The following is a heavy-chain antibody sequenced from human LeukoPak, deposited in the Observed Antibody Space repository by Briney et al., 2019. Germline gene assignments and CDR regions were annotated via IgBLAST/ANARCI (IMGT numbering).Heavy chain of an antibody. D-gene: IGHD5-12*01. J-gene: IGHJ4*02. V-gene: IGHV1-69*13. CDR3: ARDLDRGYDSG. CDR1: GYTFTSYD. Sequence: GASVKVSCKASGYTFTSYDINWVRQAPGQGLEWMGGIIPIFGTANYAQKFQGRVTITADESTSTAYMELSSLRSEDTAVYYCARDLDRGYDSGWGQGTLVTVSS. CDR2: IIPIFGTA.